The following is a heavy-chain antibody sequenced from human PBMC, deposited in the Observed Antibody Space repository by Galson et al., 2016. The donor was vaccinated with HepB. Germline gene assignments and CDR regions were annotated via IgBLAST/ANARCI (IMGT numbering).Heavy chain of an antibody. V-gene: IGHV3-48*02. D-gene: IGHD2-2*01. CDR2: ISTSSWSI. CDR1: GFTFRNYG. J-gene: IGHJ3*02. Sequence: SLRLSCAASGFTFRNYGMNWVRQAPGKGLEWVAYISTSSWSIYYADSVEGRFTISRDNAKDSLYLQMNSLRDEDTAVYYCARAVEDAFDIWGQGTMVTVSS. CDR3: ARAVEDAFDI.